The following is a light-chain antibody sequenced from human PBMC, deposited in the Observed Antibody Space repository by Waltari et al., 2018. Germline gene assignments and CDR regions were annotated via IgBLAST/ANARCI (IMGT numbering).Light chain of an antibody. J-gene: IGKJ1*01. V-gene: IGKV3-11*01. CDR3: QQYNIWPWT. CDR1: QSVRSY. Sequence: EIVLTQSPATLSLSPGERATLSCRASQSVRSYLAWYQQKPGQAPRLLIYDTSNRASGIPARFSGSGSGTDFSLSISSLEPEDSAIYYCQQYNIWPWTFGQGTKVDIK. CDR2: DTS.